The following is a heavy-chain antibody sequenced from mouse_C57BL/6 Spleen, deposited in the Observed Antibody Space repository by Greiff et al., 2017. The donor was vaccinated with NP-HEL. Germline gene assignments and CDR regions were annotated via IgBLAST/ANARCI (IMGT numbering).Heavy chain of an antibody. D-gene: IGHD3-2*02. CDR1: GYAFTNYL. CDR3: ARPVDSSGYDYAMDY. CDR2: INPGSGGT. J-gene: IGHJ4*01. V-gene: IGHV1-54*01. Sequence: VKLMESGAELVRPGTSVKVSCKASGYAFTNYLIEWVKQRPGQGLEWIGVINPGSGGTNYNEKFKGKATLTADKSSSTAYMQLSSLTSEDSAVYFCARPVDSSGYDYAMDYWGQGTSVTVSS.